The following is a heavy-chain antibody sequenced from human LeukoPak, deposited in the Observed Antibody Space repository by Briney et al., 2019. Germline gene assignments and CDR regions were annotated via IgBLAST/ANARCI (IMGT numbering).Heavy chain of an antibody. CDR3: AKDRNWNYNYYYMDV. D-gene: IGHD1-1*01. V-gene: IGHV3-9*03. Sequence: GGSLRLSCAASGFTFDDYAMHWVRQAPGKGLEWVSGISWNSGSIGYADSVKGRFTISRDNAKNSLYLQMNSLRAEDMALYYCAKDRNWNYNYYYMDVWGKGTTVTVSS. CDR1: GFTFDDYA. CDR2: ISWNSGSI. J-gene: IGHJ6*03.